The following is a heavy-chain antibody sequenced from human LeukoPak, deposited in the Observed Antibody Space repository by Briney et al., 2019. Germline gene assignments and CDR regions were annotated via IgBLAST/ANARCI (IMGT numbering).Heavy chain of an antibody. CDR2: SRNKANSYTT. CDR1: GFTFSDHY. CDR3: ARDSGYNAFDY. Sequence: VGSLRLSCAASGFTFSDHYMDWVRQAPGKGLEWVGRSRNKANSYTTEYAASVKGRFAISRDDSKNSLYLQMNSLRAEDTAMYYCARDSGYNAFDYWGQGTLVTVSS. J-gene: IGHJ4*02. V-gene: IGHV3-72*01. D-gene: IGHD5-12*01.